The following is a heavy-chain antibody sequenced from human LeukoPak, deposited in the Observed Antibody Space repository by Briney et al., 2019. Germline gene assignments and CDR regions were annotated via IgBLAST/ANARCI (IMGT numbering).Heavy chain of an antibody. CDR3: AREAYYYDSSGYWDAFDI. J-gene: IGHJ3*02. D-gene: IGHD3-22*01. Sequence: PSETLSLTCTVSGGSISSGTYYWSCLRQPAGKGLEWIGRIYPTGNTNYNPSLKSRVTISLDTSKNQFSLKLTSVTAADTAVYYCAREAYYYDSSGYWDAFDIWGQGTMVTVSS. CDR1: GGSISSGTYY. CDR2: IYPTGNT. V-gene: IGHV4-61*02.